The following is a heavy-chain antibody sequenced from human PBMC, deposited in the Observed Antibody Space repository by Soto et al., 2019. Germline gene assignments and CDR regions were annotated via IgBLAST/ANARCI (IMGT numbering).Heavy chain of an antibody. CDR2: ISYDGSNK. Sequence: GGSLRLSCAASGFTFSSYAMHWVRQAPGKGLEWVAVISYDGSNKYYADSVKGRFTISRDNSKNTLYLQMNSLRAEDTAVYYCARELYYYDSSGPGGGEAAFDYWGQGTLVTVSS. CDR1: GFTFSSYA. V-gene: IGHV3-30-3*01. CDR3: ARELYYYDSSGPGGGEAAFDY. D-gene: IGHD3-22*01. J-gene: IGHJ4*02.